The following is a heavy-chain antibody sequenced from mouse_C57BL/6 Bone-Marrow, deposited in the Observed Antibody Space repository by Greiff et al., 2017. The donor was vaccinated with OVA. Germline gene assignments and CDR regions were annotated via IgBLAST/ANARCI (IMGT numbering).Heavy chain of an antibody. V-gene: IGHV1-76*01. CDR2: IYPGSGNT. CDR1: GYTFTDYY. CDR3: ARGGLYDGYPYYFDY. J-gene: IGHJ2*01. D-gene: IGHD2-3*01. Sequence: VQLQQSGAELVRPGASVKLSCKASGYTFTDYYINWVKQRPGQGLEWIARIYPGSGNTYYNEKFKGKATLTAEKSSSTAYMQLSSLTSEDSAVYFCARGGLYDGYPYYFDYWGQGTTLTVSS.